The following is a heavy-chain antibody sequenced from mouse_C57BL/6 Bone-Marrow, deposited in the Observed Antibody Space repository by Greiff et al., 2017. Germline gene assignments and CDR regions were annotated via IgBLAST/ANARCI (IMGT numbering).Heavy chain of an antibody. Sequence: VQLVESGGGLVKPGGSLKLSCAASGFTFTSYAMPWVRQTPEKRLEWVATISDGGSYTYYPDNVKGRFTISRDNAKNNLYLQMRHLKSEDTAMYYCARYSHFDYWGQGTTLTVSS. J-gene: IGHJ2*01. CDR2: ISDGGSYT. D-gene: IGHD2-12*01. V-gene: IGHV5-4*01. CDR1: GFTFTSYA. CDR3: ARYSHFDY.